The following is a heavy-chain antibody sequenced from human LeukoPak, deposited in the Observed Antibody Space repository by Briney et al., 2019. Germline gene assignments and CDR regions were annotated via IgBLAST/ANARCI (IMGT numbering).Heavy chain of an antibody. CDR2: INHSGST. Sequence: SETLSLTCTVSGGSISSYYWSWIRQPPGKGLEWIGEINHSGSTNYNPSLKSRVTISVDTSKNQFSLKLSSVTAADTAVYYCARGVRYYYYGMDVWGQGTTVTVSS. CDR3: ARGVRYYYYGMDV. J-gene: IGHJ6*02. CDR1: GGSISSYY. V-gene: IGHV4-34*01.